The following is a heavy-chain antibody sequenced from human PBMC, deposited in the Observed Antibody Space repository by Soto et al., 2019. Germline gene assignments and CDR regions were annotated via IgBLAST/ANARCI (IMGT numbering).Heavy chain of an antibody. CDR2: IIPIFGTA. CDR3: ARSGAARLQNWFDP. J-gene: IGHJ5*02. D-gene: IGHD6-6*01. V-gene: IGHV1-69*13. CDR1: GGTFSSYA. Sequence: GASVKVSCKASGGTFSSYAISWVRQAPGQGLEWMGGIIPIFGTANYAQEFQGRVTITADESTSTAYMELSSLRSEDTAVYYCARSGAARLQNWFDPWGQGTLVTVSS.